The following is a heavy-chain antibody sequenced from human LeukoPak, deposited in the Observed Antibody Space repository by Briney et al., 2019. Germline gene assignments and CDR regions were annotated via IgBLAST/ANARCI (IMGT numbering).Heavy chain of an antibody. Sequence: GGSLRLSCAASEFSVKYNYMTWVRQAPGKGLEWVSLLYSAGSTNYADSVKGRFTISRDNSKNTLYLQMNSLRAEDTAVYYCARGLVGATSFDYWGQGTLVTVSS. CDR1: EFSVKYNY. V-gene: IGHV3-53*01. CDR3: ARGLVGATSFDY. CDR2: LYSAGST. D-gene: IGHD1-26*01. J-gene: IGHJ4*02.